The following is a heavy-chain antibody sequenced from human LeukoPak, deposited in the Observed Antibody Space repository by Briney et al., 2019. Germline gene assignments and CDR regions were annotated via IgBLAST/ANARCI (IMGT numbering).Heavy chain of an antibody. J-gene: IGHJ4*02. CDR3: ARATTVTPYYFDQ. D-gene: IGHD4-17*01. CDR1: GGSISSYY. Sequence: SETLSLTCTVSGGSISSYYWSCTRQPPGKGPEWIGYINYSGSTNYNPSLKSRVTISADTSKNQFSLKLSSVTAADTAVYFCARATTVTPYYFDQWGQGTLVTVSS. CDR2: INYSGST. V-gene: IGHV4-59*08.